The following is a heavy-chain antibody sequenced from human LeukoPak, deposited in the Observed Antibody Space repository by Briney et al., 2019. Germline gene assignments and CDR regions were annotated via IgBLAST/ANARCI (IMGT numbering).Heavy chain of an antibody. CDR3: AKDPCRYSSGCHYFDY. Sequence: GGSLRLSCAASGFTFDDYAMHWVRHAPGKGLEWVSGISWNSGSIGYADSVKGRFTISRDNAKNSLYLQMNSMRTEDTALYYCAKDPCRYSSGCHYFDYWGQGTLVTVSS. D-gene: IGHD6-19*01. J-gene: IGHJ4*02. CDR2: ISWNSGSI. CDR1: GFTFDDYA. V-gene: IGHV3-9*01.